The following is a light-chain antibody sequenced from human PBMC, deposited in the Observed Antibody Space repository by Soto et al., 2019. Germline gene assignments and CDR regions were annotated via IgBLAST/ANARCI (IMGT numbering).Light chain of an antibody. CDR1: QSISSW. Sequence: DIQMTQSPSTLSASVGDRVTITCRASQSISSWLAWYQQKPGTPPTLLIYMASTLESGVPARFSGSGSGTEFTLTISSLQPDDFATYYCQQYNSYPWTFGQGTKVEIK. CDR3: QQYNSYPWT. V-gene: IGKV1-5*03. J-gene: IGKJ1*01. CDR2: MAS.